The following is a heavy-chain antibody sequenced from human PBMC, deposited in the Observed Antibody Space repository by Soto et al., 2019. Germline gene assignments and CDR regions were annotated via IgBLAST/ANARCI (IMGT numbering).Heavy chain of an antibody. CDR3: ARGPSRYCSGGSCYGGGNWFDP. V-gene: IGHV1-8*01. J-gene: IGHJ5*02. CDR2: MNPNSGNT. Sequence: ASVKVSCKASGYTFTSYDINWVRQATGQGLEWMGWMNPNSGNTGYAQKFQGRVTMTRNTSISTAYMELSSLRSEDTAVYYCARGPSRYCSGGSCYGGGNWFDPWGQGTLVIVSS. CDR1: GYTFTSYD. D-gene: IGHD2-15*01.